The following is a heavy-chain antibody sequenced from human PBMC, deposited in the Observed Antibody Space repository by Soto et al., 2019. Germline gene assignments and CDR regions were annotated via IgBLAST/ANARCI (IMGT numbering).Heavy chain of an antibody. D-gene: IGHD4-17*01. CDR1: GFSFSTYV. V-gene: IGHV3-23*01. Sequence: PGGSLRLSCAASGFSFSTYVLTWFRQAPGKGLEWVSSISGSGDSAYYADSVKGRFTISRDNSRNTVSLQMNTLRAEDTAVYYCAKDRTFGDFGGAFDLWGQGTTVTVS. CDR2: ISGSGDSA. CDR3: AKDRTFGDFGGAFDL. J-gene: IGHJ3*01.